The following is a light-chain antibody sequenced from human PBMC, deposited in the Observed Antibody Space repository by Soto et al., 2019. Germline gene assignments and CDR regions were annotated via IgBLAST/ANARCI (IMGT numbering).Light chain of an antibody. CDR1: QSVDSF. CDR3: QQRAHWPPST. CDR2: DTS. V-gene: IGKV3-11*01. Sequence: EIVLTQSPASLSLSPGERATLSCRASQSVDSFLAWYQQKPGRTPRLLIYDTSNRATGIPARFSGSGSGTDFTLTISRLEPEDFAVYYCQQRAHWPPSTFGGGTKVEIK. J-gene: IGKJ4*01.